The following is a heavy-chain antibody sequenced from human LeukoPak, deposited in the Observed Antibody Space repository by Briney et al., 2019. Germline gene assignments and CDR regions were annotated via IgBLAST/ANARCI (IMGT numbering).Heavy chain of an antibody. J-gene: IGHJ4*02. CDR2: ISGSSGPT. V-gene: IGHV3-23*01. CDR1: GFTVSSNY. D-gene: IGHD3-3*01. Sequence: GGPLRLSCAASGFTVSSNYMSWVRQAPGKGLEWVSAISGSSGPTYYADSVKGRFTISRDNSKNTLYLQMNSLRAEDTAVYYCAKVGFSEMEWLLYSDHWGQGTLVTVSS. CDR3: AKVGFSEMEWLLYSDH.